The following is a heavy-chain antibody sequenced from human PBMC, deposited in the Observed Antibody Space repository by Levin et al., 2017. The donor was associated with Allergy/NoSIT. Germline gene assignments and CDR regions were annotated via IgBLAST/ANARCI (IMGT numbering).Heavy chain of an antibody. CDR1: GFAFSSYA. V-gene: IGHV3-23*01. J-gene: IGHJ4*02. Sequence: ETLSLTCAASGFAFSSYAMNWVRQAPGRGLEWVSSITRSGDSTHYADSVKGRFTISRDNSRTTLYLQMNSLRAEDTAVYYCANAPPTVTTFGCPGDWGQGTLVTVSS. D-gene: IGHD4-17*01. CDR2: ITRSGDST. CDR3: ANAPPTVTTFGCPGD.